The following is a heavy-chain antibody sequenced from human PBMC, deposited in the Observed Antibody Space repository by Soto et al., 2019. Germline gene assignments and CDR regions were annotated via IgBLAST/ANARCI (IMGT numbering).Heavy chain of an antibody. CDR3: ARATIQGHQIEGQPPSSQTLDY. V-gene: IGHV4-34*01. D-gene: IGHD2-2*01. CDR1: GGSISSGGYY. CDR2: INRSGGT. J-gene: IGHJ4*02. Sequence: PSETLSLTCAVSGGSISSGGYYWSWIRQPPGEGLQWIGEINRSGGTNRNPSLKSRVTISADTSKNQFSLKLTSVTAADTAVYYCARATIQGHQIEGQPPSSQTLDYWGQGTLVTVSS.